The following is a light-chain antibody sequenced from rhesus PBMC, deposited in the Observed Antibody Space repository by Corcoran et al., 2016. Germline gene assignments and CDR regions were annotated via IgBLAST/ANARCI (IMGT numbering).Light chain of an antibody. CDR3: QQYSSRPFT. V-gene: IGKV1-22*01. CDR1: QGISSW. Sequence: DIQMTQSPSSLSASVGDTVTITCRASQGISSWLAWYQQKPGKAPKLLFYKAYSLQSGVQSRFSGSGSGTDFTLTSSSLQSEDFATYYCQQYSSRPFTFGPGTKLDIK. CDR2: KAY. J-gene: IGKJ3*01.